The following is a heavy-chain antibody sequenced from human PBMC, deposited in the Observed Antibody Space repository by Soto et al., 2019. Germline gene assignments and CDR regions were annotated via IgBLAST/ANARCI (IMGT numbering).Heavy chain of an antibody. CDR2: TYENGRT. CDR3: TRSLYGAHFDY. CDR1: GDSVSHNH. Sequence: QVQLQESGPGLVKPSETLSLTCTVSGDSVSHNHWGWIRQSPEKGLEWIGYTYENGRTNYSPSFSSRVTISPDTSRNQFSLNLTSVTAADTAVYYCTRSLYGAHFDYWGQGTLVTVSS. D-gene: IGHD2-8*01. V-gene: IGHV4-59*02. J-gene: IGHJ4*02.